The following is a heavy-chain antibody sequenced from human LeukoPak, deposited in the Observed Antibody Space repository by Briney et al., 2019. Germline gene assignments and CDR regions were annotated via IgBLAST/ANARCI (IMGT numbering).Heavy chain of an antibody. J-gene: IGHJ3*02. V-gene: IGHV7-4-1*02. CDR1: GYTFTSYA. CDR2: INTNTGNP. D-gene: IGHD3-22*01. Sequence: ASVKVSCKASGYTFTSYAMNWVRQAPGQGLEWMGWINTNTGNPTYAQGFTGRFVFSLDTSVSTAYLQISSLKAEDTAVYYCARGSPYYYDSSGYYFVPGVDAFDIWGQGTMVTVSS. CDR3: ARGSPYYYDSSGYYFVPGVDAFDI.